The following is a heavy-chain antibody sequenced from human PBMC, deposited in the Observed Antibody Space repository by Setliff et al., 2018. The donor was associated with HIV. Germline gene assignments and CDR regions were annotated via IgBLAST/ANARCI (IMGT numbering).Heavy chain of an antibody. Sequence: ASVKVSCKASEYTFTSYNINWVRQATGQGLEWMGWMNPNSGNTGYAQKFQVRVTITRNTFISTAYMELSSLRSEDTAVYYCARETERWYSSSSGRAFDIWGQGTVVTVSS. J-gene: IGHJ3*02. CDR2: MNPNSGNT. CDR3: ARETERWYSSSSGRAFDI. CDR1: EYTFTSYN. D-gene: IGHD6-6*01. V-gene: IGHV1-8*03.